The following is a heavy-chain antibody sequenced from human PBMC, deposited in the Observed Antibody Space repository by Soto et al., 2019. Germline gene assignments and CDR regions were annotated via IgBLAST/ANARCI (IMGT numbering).Heavy chain of an antibody. CDR3: AKDRVDTAMVTALDY. CDR1: GYTFNSYG. Sequence: SCKASGYTFNSYGISWVRQAPGKGLEWVSAISGSGGSTYYADSVKGRFTISRDNSKNTLYLQMNSLRAEDTAVYYCAKDRVDTAMVTALDYWGQGTLVTVSS. CDR2: ISGSGGST. V-gene: IGHV3-23*01. J-gene: IGHJ4*02. D-gene: IGHD5-18*01.